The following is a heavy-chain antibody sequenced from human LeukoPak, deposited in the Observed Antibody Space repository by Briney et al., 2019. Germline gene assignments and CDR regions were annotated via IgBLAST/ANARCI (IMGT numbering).Heavy chain of an antibody. V-gene: IGHV3-7*03. Sequence: GGSLRLSCAASGFTFSSYWMSWVRQAPGKGLEWVANIKQDGSEKYYVDSVKGRFTISRDNAKNSLYLQMNSLRAEDTAVYYCATTPADSSSWYYFDYWGQGTLVTVSS. J-gene: IGHJ4*02. CDR2: IKQDGSEK. D-gene: IGHD6-13*01. CDR1: GFTFSSYW. CDR3: ATTPADSSSWYYFDY.